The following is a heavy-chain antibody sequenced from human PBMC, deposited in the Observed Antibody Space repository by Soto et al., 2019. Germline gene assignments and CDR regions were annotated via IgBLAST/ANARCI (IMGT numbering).Heavy chain of an antibody. D-gene: IGHD2-15*01. CDR3: AKEGGSAYYGMDV. CDR1: GYSFSNTW. Sequence: PGESLKISCKGSGYSFSNTWINWVRQMPGKGLGWMGIIYPGNSETRYSPSFQGQVTLSADKSINTAYLQWNSLKASDTATYYCAKEGGSAYYGMDVWGQGTTVTVSS. CDR2: IYPGNSET. V-gene: IGHV5-51*01. J-gene: IGHJ6*02.